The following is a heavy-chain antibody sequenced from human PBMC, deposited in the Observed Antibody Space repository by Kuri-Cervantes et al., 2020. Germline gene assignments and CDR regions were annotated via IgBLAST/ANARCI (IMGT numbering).Heavy chain of an antibody. CDR3: ARVNGDYVLNY. CDR1: GGSISSDY. CDR2: IYNGVSP. Sequence: SETLSLTCTVSGGSISSDYWSWIRQPPGKGLEWLGYIYNGVSPNYNPSLNSRVTISVDTSKNQFSLKLSSVTAADTAVYYCARVNGDYVLNYWGQGTLVTVSS. V-gene: IGHV4-59*13. D-gene: IGHD4-17*01. J-gene: IGHJ4*02.